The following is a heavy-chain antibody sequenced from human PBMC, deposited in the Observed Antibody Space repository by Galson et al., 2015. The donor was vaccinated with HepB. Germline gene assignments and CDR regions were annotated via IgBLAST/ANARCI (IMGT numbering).Heavy chain of an antibody. V-gene: IGHV1-2*06. J-gene: IGHJ6*01. CDR3: ARGRYCTGATCYSSGMDV. D-gene: IGHD2-15*01. CDR1: GYNFIGYF. Sequence: SVKVSCKASGYNFIGYFIHWVRQAPGQGLEWVGRINPKTGGPDYAQNFQGRVTMTRDTSISTASMELNRLRSDDTAVYFCARGRYCTGATCYSSGMDVWGLGTTVIVSS. CDR2: INPKTGGP.